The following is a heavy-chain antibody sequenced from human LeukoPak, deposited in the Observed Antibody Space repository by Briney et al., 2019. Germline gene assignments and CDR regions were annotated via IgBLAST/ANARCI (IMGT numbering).Heavy chain of an antibody. D-gene: IGHD3-10*01. Sequence: SETLSLTCAVYGGSFSGYYWSWIRQPPGKGLEWIGEINHSGSTNYNPSLKSRVTISVDTSKNQFSLKLSSVTAADMAVYFCARQLYVSGSYYAPMDVWGKGTTVTISS. CDR1: GGSFSGYY. J-gene: IGHJ6*03. V-gene: IGHV4-34*01. CDR3: ARQLYVSGSYYAPMDV. CDR2: INHSGST.